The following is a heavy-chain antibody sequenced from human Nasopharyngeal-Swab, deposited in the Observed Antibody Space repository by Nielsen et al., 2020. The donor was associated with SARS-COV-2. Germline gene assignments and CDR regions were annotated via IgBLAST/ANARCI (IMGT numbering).Heavy chain of an antibody. J-gene: IGHJ6*03. CDR3: AREAPPRKGGSHYYYYYMDV. CDR1: GFTFSSYS. Sequence: GESLKISCAASGFTFSSYSMNWVRQAPGKGLEWVSSISSSSSYIYYADSVKGRFTISRDNAKNSLYLQMNSLRAEDTAVYYCAREAPPRKGGSHYYYYYMDVWGKGTTVTVSS. V-gene: IGHV3-21*01. CDR2: ISSSSSYI. D-gene: IGHD1-26*01.